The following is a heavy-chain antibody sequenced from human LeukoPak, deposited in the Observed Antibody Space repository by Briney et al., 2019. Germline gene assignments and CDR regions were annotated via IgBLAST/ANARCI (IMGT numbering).Heavy chain of an antibody. J-gene: IGHJ4*02. D-gene: IGHD5-18*01. CDR1: GFTFSSYG. CDR3: AKDKLWSHYYFDY. Sequence: RGSLRLSCAASGFTFSSYGMHWVRQAPGKGLEWVAFIRYDGSNKYYADSVKGRFTFSRDNSKNTLYLQMNSLRAEDTAVYYCAKDKLWSHYYFDYWGQGTLVTVSS. CDR2: IRYDGSNK. V-gene: IGHV3-30*02.